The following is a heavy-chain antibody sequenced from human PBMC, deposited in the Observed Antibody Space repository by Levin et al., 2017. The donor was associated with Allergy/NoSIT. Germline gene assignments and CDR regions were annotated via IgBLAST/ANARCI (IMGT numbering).Heavy chain of an antibody. J-gene: IGHJ4*02. CDR3: TTYRSWADY. V-gene: IGHV3-15*01. CDR2: IKSKTDDGTA. CDR1: GFTFSNTW. Sequence: PGGSLRLSCTASGFTFSNTWMSWVRQAPGKGLEWVGRIKSKTDDGTADCASPVKGRFTLSRDDSENTLYLQMNSLKVEDTGVYYCTTYRSWADYWGQGTLVTVSS. D-gene: IGHD6-6*01.